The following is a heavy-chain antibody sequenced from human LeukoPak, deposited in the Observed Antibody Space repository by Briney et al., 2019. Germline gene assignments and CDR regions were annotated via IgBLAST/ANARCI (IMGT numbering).Heavy chain of an antibody. CDR3: AKDNPNTREIDY. V-gene: IGHV3-43D*03. J-gene: IGHJ4*02. D-gene: IGHD2-2*02. CDR2: ISWDGGST. CDR1: GFTFDDYA. Sequence: GGSLRLSCAASGFTFDDYAMHWVRHAPGKGLEWVSLISWDGGSTYYADSVKGRFTISRDNSKNSLYLQMNSLRAEDTALYYCAKDNPNTREIDYWGQGTLVTVSS.